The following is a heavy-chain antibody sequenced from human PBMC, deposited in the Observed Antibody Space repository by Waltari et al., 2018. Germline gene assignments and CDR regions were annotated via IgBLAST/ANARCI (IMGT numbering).Heavy chain of an antibody. CDR2: IRGSGGST. J-gene: IGHJ4*02. Sequence: EVPLLESGGGLVQPGGSLRLSCSASGFTFSRYAMSWFRQAPGKGLEWVSAIRGSGGSTYYADSVKGRFTISRDNSKNTLYLQMNSLRAEDTAVYYCANYYYDSSGSFDYWGQGTLVTVSS. V-gene: IGHV3-23*01. CDR3: ANYYYDSSGSFDY. CDR1: GFTFSRYA. D-gene: IGHD3-22*01.